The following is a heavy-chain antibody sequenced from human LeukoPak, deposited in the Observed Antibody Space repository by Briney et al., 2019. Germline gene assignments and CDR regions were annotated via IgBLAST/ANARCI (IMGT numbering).Heavy chain of an antibody. V-gene: IGHV3-48*01. CDR1: GFTFSSYS. CDR2: ISSSSSTI. CDR3: ARDIGTYYYGSGSYYGWFDP. Sequence: PGGSLRLSCAASGFTFSSYSMNWVRQAPGKGLEWVSYISSSSSTIYYADSVKGRFTISRDSAKNSLYLQMNRLRAEETAVYYSARDIGTYYYGSGSYYGWFDPWGQGILVTVSS. D-gene: IGHD3-10*01. J-gene: IGHJ5*02.